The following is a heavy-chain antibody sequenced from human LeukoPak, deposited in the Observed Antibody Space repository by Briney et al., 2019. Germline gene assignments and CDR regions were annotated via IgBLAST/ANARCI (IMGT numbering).Heavy chain of an antibody. V-gene: IGHV3-13*01. J-gene: IGHJ4*02. CDR2: IGTAGDT. CDR3: AKVAKERVGGVYYFDY. D-gene: IGHD1-1*01. Sequence: GGSLRLSCAASGFTFSDYDMHWVRQATGKGLEWVSAIGTAGDTYYTGSVKGRFTISRENVKNSLYLQMNSLRAGDTAVYYCAKVAKERVGGVYYFDYRGQGTLVTVSS. CDR1: GFTFSDYD.